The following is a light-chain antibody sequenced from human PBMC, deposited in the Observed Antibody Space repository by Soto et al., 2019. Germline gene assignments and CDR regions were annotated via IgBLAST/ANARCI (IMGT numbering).Light chain of an antibody. CDR1: QSISYW. CDR2: EAS. Sequence: DIQMTQSPSTLSASVGDTVTITCRASQSISYWLAWYQQKQGRAPNLLIYEASTLAFGVPSGFSGSGSGTEFTLTITSLLPDDFAAYYCQQYKNFPWTFGQGTKV. V-gene: IGKV1-5*01. J-gene: IGKJ1*01. CDR3: QQYKNFPWT.